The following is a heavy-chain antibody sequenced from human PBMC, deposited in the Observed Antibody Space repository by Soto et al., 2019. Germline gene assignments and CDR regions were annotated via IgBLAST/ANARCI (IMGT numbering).Heavy chain of an antibody. D-gene: IGHD3-10*01. CDR2: IYYSGTT. Sequence: QVQLQESGPGLVKSSATLSLTCTVSGGSIRTYYWSWIRQPPGKGLEWTGYIYYSGTTSYNPSPQSRPTVSLDRSRDQLSLRLSSVTAEEMAVYYFAGGGVIGLLSPMDSWGKGTTVTVSS. CDR3: AGGGVIGLLSPMDS. CDR1: GGSIRTYY. V-gene: IGHV4-59*01. J-gene: IGHJ6*03.